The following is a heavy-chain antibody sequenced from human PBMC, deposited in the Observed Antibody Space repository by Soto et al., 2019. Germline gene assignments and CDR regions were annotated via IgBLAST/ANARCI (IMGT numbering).Heavy chain of an antibody. CDR1: AFSSHHHA. Sequence: LRLSCVASAFSSHHHAIHWVRQGPGKGLEWVSGIHWNNGATGYADSVKGRFTIFKDNVKNSVYLQMNSLRTDDTAFYYCTEDILPGGADVWGQGTTVTVSS. D-gene: IGHD3-16*01. CDR3: TEDILPGGADV. CDR2: IHWNNGAT. J-gene: IGHJ6*02. V-gene: IGHV3-9*02.